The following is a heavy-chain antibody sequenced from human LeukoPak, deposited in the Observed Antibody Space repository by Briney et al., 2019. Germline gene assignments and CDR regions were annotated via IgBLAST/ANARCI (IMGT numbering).Heavy chain of an antibody. J-gene: IGHJ4*02. Sequence: GASVKVSCKASGYTFTSYAMHWVRQAPGQRLEWMGWSNAGNGNTKYSQEFQGRVTITRDTSASTAYMEFSSLRPEDTAVYYCARDFESSFSFDYWGQGTLVTVSS. V-gene: IGHV1-3*01. D-gene: IGHD3-22*01. CDR2: SNAGNGNT. CDR1: GYTFTSYA. CDR3: ARDFESSFSFDY.